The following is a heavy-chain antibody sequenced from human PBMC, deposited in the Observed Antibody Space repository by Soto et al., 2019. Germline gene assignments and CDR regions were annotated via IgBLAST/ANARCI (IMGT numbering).Heavy chain of an antibody. CDR3: TRDHRHLDY. CDR2: IGSRGEGWTT. Sequence: GGSLRLSCAASGFTFGASALQWVRQASGKGLEWLGRIGSRGEGWTTENAASVKGRFTISRDDSKSIAYLQMNSLKTEDTAVYYCTRDHRHLDYWGQGTLVTVSS. CDR1: GFTFGASA. J-gene: IGHJ4*02. V-gene: IGHV3-49*04.